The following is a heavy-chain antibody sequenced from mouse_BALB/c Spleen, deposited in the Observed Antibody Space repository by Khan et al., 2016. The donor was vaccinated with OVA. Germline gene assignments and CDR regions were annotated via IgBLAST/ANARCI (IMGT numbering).Heavy chain of an antibody. D-gene: IGHD2-4*01. CDR1: GFSLTNYG. CDR3: AIQPYYHYIILDY. Sequence: VQLQESGPGLVAPSQSLSITCTISGFSLTNYGIHWVRQPPGKGLEWLVVIWSDGSTTYNSALKSRLTISKDNSKSQVFLKMNSLQTDDTAMYFCAIQPYYHYIILDYWGQGTLVTVSS. CDR2: IWSDGST. V-gene: IGHV2-6-1*01. J-gene: IGHJ4*01.